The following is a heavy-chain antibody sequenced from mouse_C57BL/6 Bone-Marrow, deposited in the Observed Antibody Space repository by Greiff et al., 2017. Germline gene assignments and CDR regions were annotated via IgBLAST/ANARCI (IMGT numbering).Heavy chain of an antibody. J-gene: IGHJ1*03. V-gene: IGHV1-69*01. CDR3: ARGGGNWYFDV. Sequence: QVQLQQPGAELVMPGASVKLSCKASGYTFTSYWMHWVKQRPGQGLEWIGEIDPSDSYTNYNQKLKGKSTLTVDKSSSTSYMQLSILTSEDSAVYYCARGGGNWYFDVWGTGTTVTVSS. CDR1: GYTFTSYW. CDR2: IDPSDSYT.